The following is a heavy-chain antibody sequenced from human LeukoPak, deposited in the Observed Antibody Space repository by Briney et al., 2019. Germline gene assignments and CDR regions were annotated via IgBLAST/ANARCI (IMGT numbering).Heavy chain of an antibody. CDR3: ARVVPGPVPAAIRGWFDP. CDR2: IYYSGST. V-gene: IGHV4-30-4*08. Sequence: SQTLSLTXTVSGGSISSGDYYWSWIRQPPGKGLEWIGYIYYSGSTYYNPSLKSRVTISVDTSKNQFSLKLSSVTAADTAVYYCARVVPGPVPAAIRGWFDPWGQGTLVTVSS. CDR1: GGSISSGDYY. D-gene: IGHD2-2*02. J-gene: IGHJ5*02.